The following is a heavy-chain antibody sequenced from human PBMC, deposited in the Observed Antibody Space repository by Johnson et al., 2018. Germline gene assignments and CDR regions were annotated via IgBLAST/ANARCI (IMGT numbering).Heavy chain of an antibody. V-gene: IGHV4-34*01. CDR1: GGSFSDYY. CDR3: SSAPLGATRTQYFQH. CDR2: INYSAST. J-gene: IGHJ1*01. Sequence: QVQLQQWGAGLLKPSETLSLTCAVYGGSFSDYYWSWIRQPPGKGLEWIGEINYSASTNYNPSLKSRVTLSVDTSKNQFSLKLSSVIAADTAVYYCSSAPLGATRTQYFQHWGQGTLVIVSS. D-gene: IGHD1-26*01.